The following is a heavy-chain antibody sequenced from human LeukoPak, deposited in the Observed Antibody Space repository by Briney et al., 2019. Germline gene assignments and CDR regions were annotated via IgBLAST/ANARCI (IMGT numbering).Heavy chain of an antibody. J-gene: IGHJ4*02. Sequence: GESLKISCKGSGYSFTTYYIGWVRQMPGKGLEWMGIIYPGGSDTRYSPSFQGQVTISADKSISTAYLQWSSLKASDTAMYYCVRSRRGADIVILPAAIDYWRRGTLVTVSS. CDR2: IYPGGSDT. CDR3: VRSRRGADIVILPAAIDY. D-gene: IGHD2-2*01. CDR1: GYSFTTYY. V-gene: IGHV5-51*01.